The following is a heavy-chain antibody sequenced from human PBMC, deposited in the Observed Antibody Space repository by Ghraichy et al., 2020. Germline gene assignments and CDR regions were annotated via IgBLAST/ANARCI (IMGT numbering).Heavy chain of an antibody. Sequence: SETLSLTCTVSGGSISSGEYYWSWIRQPPGKGLEWIGYIYYSGSTYYNPSLKSRVTISVDTSKNQFSLKLSSVTAADTAVYYCARRQYSSSWYGNFDYWGQGSLATVSS. D-gene: IGHD6-13*01. J-gene: IGHJ4*02. V-gene: IGHV4-30-4*01. CDR3: ARRQYSSSWYGNFDY. CDR1: GGSISSGEYY. CDR2: IYYSGST.